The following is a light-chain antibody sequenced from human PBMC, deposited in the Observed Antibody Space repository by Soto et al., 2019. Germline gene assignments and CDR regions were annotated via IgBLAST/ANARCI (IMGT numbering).Light chain of an antibody. J-gene: IGKJ1*01. CDR2: AAS. V-gene: IGKV3-20*01. CDR3: QQYGRSGT. CDR1: ESVGSSL. Sequence: ITVKHSLATVSVSKRERATLSCRTSESVGSSLLAWYQQKPGQAPRLLIYAASSRATGISDRFSGSGSGTDFTLTISSLEPEDFAVYYCQQYGRSGTFGQGTNVDI.